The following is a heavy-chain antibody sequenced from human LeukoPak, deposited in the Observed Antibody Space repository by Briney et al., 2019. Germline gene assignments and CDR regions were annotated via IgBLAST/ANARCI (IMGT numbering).Heavy chain of an antibody. CDR2: IWYDGSNK. D-gene: IGHD3-22*01. Sequence: PRRSLRLSCAASGFTFSSYGMHWVRQAPGKGLEWVAVIWYDGSNKYYADSVKGRFTISRDNSKNTLYLQMNSLRAEDTAVYYCARAEGYYDSSGNDAFDIWGQGTMVTVPS. CDR1: GFTFSSYG. J-gene: IGHJ3*02. V-gene: IGHV3-33*01. CDR3: ARAEGYYDSSGNDAFDI.